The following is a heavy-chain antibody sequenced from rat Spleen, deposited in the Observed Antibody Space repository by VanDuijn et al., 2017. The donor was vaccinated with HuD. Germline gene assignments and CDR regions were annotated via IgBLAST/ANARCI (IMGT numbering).Heavy chain of an antibody. Sequence: EVQLQESGPGLVKPSQSLSLTCSVTFYSITSSYRWSWIRKFPGNKMEWIGHISYSGSTSYNPSLKSRVSITRDTSKNQFFLQLNAVTTEDTAIYYCVTERRGVEGWGQGVMVTVSS. D-gene: IGHD1-11*01. CDR1: FYSITSSY. V-gene: IGHV3-1*01. J-gene: IGHJ2*01. CDR2: ISYSGST. CDR3: VTERRGVEG.